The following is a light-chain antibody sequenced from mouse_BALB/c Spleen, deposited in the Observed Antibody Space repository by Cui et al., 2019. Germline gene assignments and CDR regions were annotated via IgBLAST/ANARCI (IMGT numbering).Light chain of an antibody. Sequence: IVLTQSPTITSASPGQKATITCSDSSSVSYMHWFQQKPGTSPKLWIYSTSNLASGVPARFSGSGSGTSYSLTISRMAAEDAATYYCQQRSSYPLTFGAGTKLELK. J-gene: IGKJ5*01. CDR2: STS. CDR1: SSVSY. V-gene: IGKV4-57*01. CDR3: QQRSSYPLT.